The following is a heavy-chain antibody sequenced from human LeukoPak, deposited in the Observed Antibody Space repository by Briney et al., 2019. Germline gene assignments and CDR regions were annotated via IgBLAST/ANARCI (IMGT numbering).Heavy chain of an antibody. CDR2: IKSKTDGGTT. D-gene: IGHD6-19*01. Sequence: GGSLRLSCAASGFTFSNAWMSWVRQAPGKGLEWVGRIKSKTDGGTTDYAAPVKGRFTISRDNAKNSLYLQMNSLRAEDTAVYYCASGGVAVAAIDIWGQGTMVTVSS. V-gene: IGHV3-15*01. CDR1: GFTFSNAW. CDR3: ASGGVAVAAIDI. J-gene: IGHJ3*02.